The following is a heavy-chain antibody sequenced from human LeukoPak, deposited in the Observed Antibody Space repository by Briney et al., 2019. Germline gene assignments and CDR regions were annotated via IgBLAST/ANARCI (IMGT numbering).Heavy chain of an antibody. CDR3: ARDPRWLTPDCTSTSCYENYFDP. V-gene: IGHV4-38-2*02. J-gene: IGHJ5*02. D-gene: IGHD2-2*01. Sequence: SDTLSLTCVVSGYSISSGYQWAWIRQSPGKGLEWIGSIYHTGSAHYNPSLQSRATISVDTSNNQFSLRLNSVTAADTAIYYCARDPRWLTPDCTSTSCYENYFDPWGQGTLATVSS. CDR1: GYSISSGYQ. CDR2: IYHTGSA.